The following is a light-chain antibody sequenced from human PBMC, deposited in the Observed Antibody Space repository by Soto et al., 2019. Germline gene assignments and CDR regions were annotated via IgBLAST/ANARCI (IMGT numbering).Light chain of an antibody. V-gene: IGKV1-6*01. CDR3: LQDYDYPLT. CDR2: AAS. J-gene: IGKJ4*01. CDR1: QGIRND. Sequence: AIQMTQFPSSLSASVGDRVTITCRASQGIRNDLGWYQQKPGKAPKLLFSAASTLQSGVPSRFSGSGFGTDFTLTISSLQPEDFATYYCLQDYDYPLTFGGGTKVEIK.